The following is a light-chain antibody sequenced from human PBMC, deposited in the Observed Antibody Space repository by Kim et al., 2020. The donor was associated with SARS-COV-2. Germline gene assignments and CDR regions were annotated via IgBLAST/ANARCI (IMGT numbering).Light chain of an antibody. J-gene: IGKJ1*01. CDR3: QQSYSTPRT. CDR1: QSISSY. V-gene: IGKV1-39*01. CDR2: AAS. Sequence: ASGGDKVTITCRARQSISSYLNWYQQKPEKAPKLLIYAASSLQSGVPSRFSGSGSGTDFTLTISSLQPEDFATYYWQQSYSTPRTFGQGTKVDIK.